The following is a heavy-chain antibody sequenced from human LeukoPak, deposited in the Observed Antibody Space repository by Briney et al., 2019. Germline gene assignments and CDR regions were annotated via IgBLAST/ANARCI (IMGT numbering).Heavy chain of an antibody. CDR1: GFTVSSNY. CDR2: IYSGGST. CDR3: ARERRDGYRRFDY. Sequence: GGSLRLSCAASGFTVSSNYMSWVRQAPGKGLEWVSVIYSGGSTYYADSVKGRFTISRDNSKNTLYLQMNSLRAEDTAVYFCARERRDGYRRFDYWGQGTQVTVSS. D-gene: IGHD5-24*01. V-gene: IGHV3-53*01. J-gene: IGHJ4*02.